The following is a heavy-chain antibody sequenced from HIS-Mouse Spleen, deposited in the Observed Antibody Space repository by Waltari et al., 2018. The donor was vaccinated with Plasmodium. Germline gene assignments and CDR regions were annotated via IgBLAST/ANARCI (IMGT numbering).Heavy chain of an antibody. J-gene: IGHJ6*02. V-gene: IGHV3-7*01. CDR3: ASSWYWYFDL. CDR2: IKQDGSEK. D-gene: IGHD6-13*01. CDR1: CFTFSCYL. Sequence: EVQLVASGGGLVQPGGSLRLSCASSCFTFSCYLKVWVRQAPGKGLEWVANIKQDGSEKYYVDSVKGRFTISRDNAKNSLYLQMNSLRAEDTAVYYCASSWYWYFDLWGQGTTVTVSS.